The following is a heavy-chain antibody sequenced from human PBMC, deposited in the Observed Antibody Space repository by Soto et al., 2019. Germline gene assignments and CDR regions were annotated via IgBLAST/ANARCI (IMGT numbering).Heavy chain of an antibody. D-gene: IGHD2-8*01. CDR3: ASASGSPLTVYAPLVF. CDR1: GYSFTHYY. V-gene: IGHV1-2*02. CDR2: INPYTSTT. Sequence: QVQLVQSGAEMKKLGASVKVSCKASGYSFTHYYVHWVRQAPGQGLEWMGWINPYTSTTTYAPKFEGRISMTRDKSVSTAYMELSGLRSDDSALYFWASASGSPLTVYAPLVFWGQGTLVAVSS. J-gene: IGHJ4*02.